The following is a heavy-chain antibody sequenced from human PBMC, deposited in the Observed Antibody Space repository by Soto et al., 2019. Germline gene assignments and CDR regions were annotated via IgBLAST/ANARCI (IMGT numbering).Heavy chain of an antibody. D-gene: IGHD6-13*01. J-gene: IGHJ6*02. CDR2: IKQDGSEK. Sequence: GGSLRLSCAASGFTFSSYWMSWVRQAPGKGLEWVANIKQDGSEKYYVDSVKGRFTISRDNAKNSLYLQMNSLRAEDTAVYYCARGEGSSWSYYYYYGMDVWGQGTTVTVSS. CDR1: GFTFSSYW. CDR3: ARGEGSSWSYYYYYGMDV. V-gene: IGHV3-7*05.